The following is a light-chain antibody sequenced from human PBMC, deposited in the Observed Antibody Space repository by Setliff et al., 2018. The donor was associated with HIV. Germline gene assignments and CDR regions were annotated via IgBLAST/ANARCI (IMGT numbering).Light chain of an antibody. Sequence: QSALSQPASVSGSPGQSITISCTGSSSDVGVYMSVSWYQQHPGEVTKLMIYDVTKRPSGVSNRFSGSKSGSTASLTISGLQTEDEADYYCCSYAGSDAWIFGGGTKVTVL. J-gene: IGLJ2*01. CDR1: SSDVGVYMS. CDR2: DVT. V-gene: IGLV2-23*02. CDR3: CSYAGSDAWI.